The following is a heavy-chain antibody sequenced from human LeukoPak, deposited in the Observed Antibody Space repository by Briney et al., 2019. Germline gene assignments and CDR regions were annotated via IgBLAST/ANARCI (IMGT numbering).Heavy chain of an antibody. CDR2: IYHSGST. CDR1: GGPISSSGYY. J-gene: IGHJ6*02. CDR3: ARAELSHRGYHYGMDV. D-gene: IGHD1-14*01. V-gene: IGHV4-31*03. Sequence: PSQTLSLTCTVSGGPISSSGYYWNWIRQHPGKGLEWIGYIYHSGSTYYNPSLKSRVIISADTSKNQLSLKLSSVTAADTAVYYCARAELSHRGYHYGMDVWGQGATVTVS.